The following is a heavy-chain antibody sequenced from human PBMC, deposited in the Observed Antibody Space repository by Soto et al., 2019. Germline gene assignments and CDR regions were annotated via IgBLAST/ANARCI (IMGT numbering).Heavy chain of an antibody. Sequence: EVQVVESGGGLVQPGGSLRVSCAASEFSFSSYWMSWVRQAPGKGLEWVADINEDGTDKYYADAVKGRFTISRDNAKNSLYLQMNNLRAGDTAVYFCAKAPVLRTFHYVRDVWGQGTTVTVSS. CDR3: AKAPVLRTFHYVRDV. CDR1: EFSFSSYW. V-gene: IGHV3-7*05. D-gene: IGHD2-15*01. J-gene: IGHJ6*02. CDR2: INEDGTDK.